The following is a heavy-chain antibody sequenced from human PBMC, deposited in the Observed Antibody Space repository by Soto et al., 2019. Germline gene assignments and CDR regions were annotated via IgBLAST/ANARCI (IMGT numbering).Heavy chain of an antibody. J-gene: IGHJ5*02. CDR1: GGSISPYY. CDR3: ARHIPDFWSGPSPPGANWFDP. Sequence: PSETLSLTCTVSGGSISPYYWNLIRQFPGKGLEWIAYIYYSGSTYYNPSLTSRVTISVDTSKNQFSLKLSSVTAADTAVYYCARHIPDFWSGPSPPGANWFDPWGQGTLVTVSS. D-gene: IGHD3-3*01. V-gene: IGHV4-59*08. CDR2: IYYSGST.